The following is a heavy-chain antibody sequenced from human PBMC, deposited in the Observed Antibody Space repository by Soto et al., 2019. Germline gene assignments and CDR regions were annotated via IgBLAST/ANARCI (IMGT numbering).Heavy chain of an antibody. V-gene: IGHV4-30-2*01. Sequence: SETLSLTCAVSGASISSGGYSWSWIRQPPGKGPEWIGYIYHSGSTYYNPSLKSRVTISVDRSKNQFSLKLSSVTAADTAVYYCARGYCSSPSCYGMDVWGQGTTVTVSS. CDR2: IYHSGST. CDR1: GASISSGGYS. D-gene: IGHD2-2*01. CDR3: ARGYCSSPSCYGMDV. J-gene: IGHJ6*02.